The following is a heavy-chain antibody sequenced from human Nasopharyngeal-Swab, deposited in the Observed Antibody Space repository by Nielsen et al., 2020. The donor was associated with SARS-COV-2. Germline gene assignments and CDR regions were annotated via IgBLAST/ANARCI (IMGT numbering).Heavy chain of an antibody. Sequence: SLKISCAASGFTFDDYAMHWVRQAPGKGLEWAPGISWNSGSIGYADSVKGRFTISRDNAKNSLYRQMNSLRAEDTALYYCAKAPTMVRGVLDYWGQGTLVTVSS. CDR3: AKAPTMVRGVLDY. J-gene: IGHJ4*02. CDR1: GFTFDDYA. D-gene: IGHD3-10*01. CDR2: ISWNSGSI. V-gene: IGHV3-9*01.